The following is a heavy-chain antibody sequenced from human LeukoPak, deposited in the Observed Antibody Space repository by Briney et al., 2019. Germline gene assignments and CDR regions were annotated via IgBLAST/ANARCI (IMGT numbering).Heavy chain of an antibody. J-gene: IGHJ4*02. CDR3: ARQIDFSTSSEVY. V-gene: IGHV5-51*01. Sequence: GESLKISCKGSGYSFTSYWIGWVRQPPGKGLEWMGIIYPGDSDTKYSPSFQDLVTISADKSISTAYLQWTSLKASDTAMYYCARQIDFSTSSEVYWGQGALVTVSS. CDR1: GYSFTSYW. CDR2: IYPGDSDT. D-gene: IGHD6-6*01.